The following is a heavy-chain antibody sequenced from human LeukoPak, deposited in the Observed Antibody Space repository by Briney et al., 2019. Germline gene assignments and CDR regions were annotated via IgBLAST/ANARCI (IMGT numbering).Heavy chain of an antibody. CDR2: ISSNSRYI. D-gene: IGHD6-13*01. CDR1: GFTFSTYS. CDR3: ARVAEAAAFDS. Sequence: NPGGPLRLSCAASGFTFSTYSMNWLRQAPGKGLEWVSSISSNSRYIYYADSMRGRFTISRDNAKNSLYLQMNSLKPEDTAVYYCARVAEAAAFDSWGQGTLVTVSS. J-gene: IGHJ4*02. V-gene: IGHV3-21*06.